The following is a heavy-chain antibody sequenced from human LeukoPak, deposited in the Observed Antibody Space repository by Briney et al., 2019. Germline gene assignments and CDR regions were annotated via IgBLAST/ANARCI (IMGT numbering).Heavy chain of an antibody. CDR2: IYYSGST. Sequence: SETLSLTCTVSGGSISSGDYYWSWIRQPPGKGLEWIGYIYYSGSTYYNPSLKSRVTISVDTSKNQFSLKLSSVTAADTAVYYCARLSSSWTGHYYGMDVWGQGTTVTVSS. CDR1: GGSISSGDYY. CDR3: ARLSSSWTGHYYGMDV. D-gene: IGHD6-13*01. J-gene: IGHJ6*02. V-gene: IGHV4-30-4*08.